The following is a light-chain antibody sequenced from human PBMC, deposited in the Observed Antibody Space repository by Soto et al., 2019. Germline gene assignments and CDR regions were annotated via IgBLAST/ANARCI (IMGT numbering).Light chain of an antibody. V-gene: IGKV3-15*01. Sequence: EIVMTQSPATLSVSPGERATLSCRASQSVSSNLAWYQQKPGQAPRLLIYAASTRATGIPARFSGSGSGTEFTLTVRSLQSEDFVVYYCKQYNNWPRTFGQGTKVDI. CDR3: KQYNNWPRT. J-gene: IGKJ1*01. CDR1: QSVSSN. CDR2: AAS.